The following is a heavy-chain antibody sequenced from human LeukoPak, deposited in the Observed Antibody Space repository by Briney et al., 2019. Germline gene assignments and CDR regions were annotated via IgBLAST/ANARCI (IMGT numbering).Heavy chain of an antibody. J-gene: IGHJ6*02. CDR3: ARDHGYFGMDV. Sequence: SETLSLTCIVSGGSIGNYYWNWIRQPPGKGLEWIGYTSYSGNTIYNPSLKSRVTISIDPFKNQLSLKVTSVAAADTAVYYCARDHGYFGMDVWGQGTTVTISS. V-gene: IGHV4-59*01. CDR2: TSYSGNT. CDR1: GGSIGNYY.